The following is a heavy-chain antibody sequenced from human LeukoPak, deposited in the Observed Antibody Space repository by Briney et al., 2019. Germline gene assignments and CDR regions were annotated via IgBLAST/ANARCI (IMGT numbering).Heavy chain of an antibody. J-gene: IGHJ6*03. V-gene: IGHV4-59*01. CDR2: IYYSGST. CDR3: ARGGGYDGSGYYYYYMDV. CDR1: GGSISSYY. Sequence: SETLSLTCTVSGGSISSYYWSWIRQPPGKGLEWIGYIYYSGSTNYNPSLKSRVTISVDTSKNQFSLKLSSVTAADTAVYYCARGGGYDGSGYYYYYMDVWGKGTTVTISS. D-gene: IGHD5-12*01.